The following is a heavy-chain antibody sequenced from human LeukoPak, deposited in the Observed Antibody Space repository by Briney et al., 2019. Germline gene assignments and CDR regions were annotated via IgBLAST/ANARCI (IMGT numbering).Heavy chain of an antibody. J-gene: IGHJ4*02. V-gene: IGHV3-7*01. D-gene: IGHD6-6*01. Sequence: GGSLRLSCTASGFIFSSYWMSWVRQAPGKGLEWVANIKVDGSEKYYVDSVKGRFTISRDNAKNSLYLQMTSLRAEDTAVYYCASPPLEYSSSSGDYWGQGTLVTVSS. CDR2: IKVDGSEK. CDR3: ASPPLEYSSSSGDY. CDR1: GFIFSSYW.